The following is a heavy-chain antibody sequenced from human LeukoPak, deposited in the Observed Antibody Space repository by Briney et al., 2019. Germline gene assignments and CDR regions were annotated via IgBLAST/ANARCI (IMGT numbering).Heavy chain of an antibody. Sequence: SETLSLTCAVYGGSFSGYHRNWIRQAPGKGLEWIGEINHNGNTNYNPSLKGRVTISVDTSKNQFSLKLNSVTAADTAVYYCTRRSYDSGSYYDGWYFDYWGQGTLVTVSS. J-gene: IGHJ4*02. CDR3: TRRSYDSGSYYDGWYFDY. CDR2: INHNGNT. D-gene: IGHD3-10*01. CDR1: GGSFSGYH. V-gene: IGHV4-34*01.